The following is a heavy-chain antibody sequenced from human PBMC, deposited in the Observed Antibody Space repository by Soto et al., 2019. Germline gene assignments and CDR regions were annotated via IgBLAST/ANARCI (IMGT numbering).Heavy chain of an antibody. V-gene: IGHV3-30*18. Sequence: GGSLRLSCAASGFTFSSYAMNWVRQAPGKGLEWVAFISYDGSNKYYADSVKGRFTISRDNSKNTLYMQMNSLRAEDTAVYYCAKDGDIVLVPAAHLDYWGQGTLVTVSS. CDR3: AKDGDIVLVPAAHLDY. J-gene: IGHJ4*02. CDR2: ISYDGSNK. D-gene: IGHD2-2*01. CDR1: GFTFSSYA.